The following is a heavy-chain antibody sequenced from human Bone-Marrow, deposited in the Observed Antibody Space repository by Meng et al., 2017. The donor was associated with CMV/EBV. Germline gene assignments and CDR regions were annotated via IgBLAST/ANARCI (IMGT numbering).Heavy chain of an antibody. CDR2: ISTYKGDT. V-gene: IGHV1-18*04. J-gene: IGHJ4*02. Sequence: ASVKVSCKASDHNFNTYGMIWVRQAPGQGLEWMGWISTYKGDTKFADAFQGRLTLTRETSTGTVYMELRSLRSDDSALYFCARGGGIYHFPRGGREWHVDYWGRGTLVTVSS. CDR1: DHNFNTYG. CDR3: ARGGGIYHFPRGGREWHVDY. D-gene: IGHD2/OR15-2a*01.